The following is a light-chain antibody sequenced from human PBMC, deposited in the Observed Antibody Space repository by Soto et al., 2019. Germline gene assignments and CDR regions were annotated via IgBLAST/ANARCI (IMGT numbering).Light chain of an antibody. Sequence: SYELTQPPSLSVAPGETARISCGGNNIGSKSVHWYQQKPGQAPVLVIFYDSDRPSGIPERFSGYNSGNTATLTISRVEAGDEGDFYCQVWDSSSDLAVFGTGTKVTVL. CDR3: QVWDSSSDLAV. V-gene: IGLV3-21*04. J-gene: IGLJ1*01. CDR2: YDS. CDR1: NIGSKS.